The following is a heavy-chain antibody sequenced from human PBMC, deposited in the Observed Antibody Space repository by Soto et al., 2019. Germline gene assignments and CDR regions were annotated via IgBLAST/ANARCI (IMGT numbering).Heavy chain of an antibody. CDR2: ISAYNGNT. CDR1: GYTLTSDG. CDR3: AREIGYCSGGSCSDYYYYYMDV. V-gene: IGHV1-18*01. Sequence: ASLKVACKASGYTLTSDGISWVRQGPGQGVEWVGWISAYNGNTNYAQKLQGRVTMTTDTSTSTAYMELRSLRSDDTAEYYCAREIGYCSGGSCSDYYYYYMDVWGKGTTVTVSS. D-gene: IGHD2-15*01. J-gene: IGHJ6*03.